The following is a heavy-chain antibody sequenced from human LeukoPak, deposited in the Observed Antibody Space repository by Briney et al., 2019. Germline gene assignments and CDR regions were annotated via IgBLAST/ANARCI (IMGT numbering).Heavy chain of an antibody. J-gene: IGHJ4*02. CDR1: GGTFSSYA. V-gene: IGHV1-69*04. CDR3: ASLGVGGDY. D-gene: IGHD3-10*01. CDR2: IIPILGIA. Sequence: ASVKVSCKASGGTFSSYAISGVRQAPGQGLEWMGRIIPILGIANYAQKFQGRVTITADKSTSTAYMELSSLRSEDTAVYYCASLGVGGDYWGQGTLVTVSS.